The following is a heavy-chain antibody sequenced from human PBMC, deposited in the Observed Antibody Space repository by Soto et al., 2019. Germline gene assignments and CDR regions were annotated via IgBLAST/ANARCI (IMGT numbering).Heavy chain of an antibody. CDR1: GFTFSSYG. D-gene: IGHD3-22*01. V-gene: IGHV3-30*18. Sequence: GGSLRLSCAASGFTFSSYGMHWVRQAPGKGLEWVAVISYDGSNKYYADSVKGRFTISRDNSKNTLYLQMNSLRAEDTAVYYCAKTGQSLDYYDSSGYDYYYYYYVMDVWGKGTTVTVSS. CDR2: ISYDGSNK. J-gene: IGHJ6*04. CDR3: AKTGQSLDYYDSSGYDYYYYYYVMDV.